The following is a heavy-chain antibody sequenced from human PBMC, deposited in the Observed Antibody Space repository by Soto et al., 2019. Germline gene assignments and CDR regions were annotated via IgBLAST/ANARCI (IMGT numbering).Heavy chain of an antibody. J-gene: IGHJ6*02. V-gene: IGHV1-46*02. D-gene: IGHD4-17*01. CDR3: ARVALGYDYADV. CDR1: GYTFNAFY. CDR2: INPSGDST. Sequence: QVQLVQSGAEVKKPGASVKVSCKAFGYTFNAFYMHWVRQAPGQGLEWMGVINPSGDSTSYAQKYQGRVTMTRDTSMSTVYMELSSLRSEDTAVYYCARVALGYDYADVWGQGTTVTVSS.